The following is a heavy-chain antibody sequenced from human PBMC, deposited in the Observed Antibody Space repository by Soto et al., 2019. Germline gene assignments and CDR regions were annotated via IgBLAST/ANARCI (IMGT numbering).Heavy chain of an antibody. CDR3: ARVVGRLDI. V-gene: IGHV4-34*01. Sequence: SEALTLTFALYGRSFNGYHSSWIRQPPGKGLEWIGEINHSGSTNYTPSLKSRVTISVDTSKNQFSLKLSSVTAADTDVYYCARVVGRLDIWGQGTMVTVSS. CDR2: INHSGST. J-gene: IGHJ3*02. D-gene: IGHD2-2*01. CDR1: GRSFNGYH.